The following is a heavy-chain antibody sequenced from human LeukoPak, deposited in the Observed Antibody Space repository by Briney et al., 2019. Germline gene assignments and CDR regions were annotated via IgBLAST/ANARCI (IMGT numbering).Heavy chain of an antibody. Sequence: PSETLSLTCTVSGGSISRYYWSWMRQPPGKGLEWIGYIYYTGITDYNPSLKSRVTISVDTSKNHFSLKLRSVTAADTAVYYCARLVRSLCEVDYWGQGALVTVSS. D-gene: IGHD6-13*01. CDR3: ARLVRSLCEVDY. V-gene: IGHV4-59*01. CDR2: IYYTGIT. J-gene: IGHJ4*02. CDR1: GGSISRYY.